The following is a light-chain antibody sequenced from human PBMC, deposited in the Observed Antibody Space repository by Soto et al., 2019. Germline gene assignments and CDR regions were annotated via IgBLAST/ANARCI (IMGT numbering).Light chain of an antibody. J-gene: IGKJ5*01. Sequence: DIQMSQSPSSLSASVGDRVTITCRAAESISRHLNWYQQKPGRAPDLLIYAASTLQNGLPSRFTGSGSGTEFTLTITGLQLEDFATYYCQQDYSTLATFGQGTRLEIK. CDR2: AAS. CDR1: ESISRH. CDR3: QQDYSTLAT. V-gene: IGKV1-39*01.